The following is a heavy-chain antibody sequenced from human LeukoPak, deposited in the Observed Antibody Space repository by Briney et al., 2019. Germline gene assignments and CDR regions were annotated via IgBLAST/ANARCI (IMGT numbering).Heavy chain of an antibody. V-gene: IGHV3-21*01. CDR3: AKTGFDSSGRDAFDI. J-gene: IGHJ3*02. D-gene: IGHD6-19*01. CDR2: ISSSSSYI. CDR1: GFTFSSYS. Sequence: PGGSLRLSCAASGFTFSSYSMNWVRQAPGKGLEWVSSISSSSSYIYYADSVKGRFTISRDNAKNSLYLQMNSLRAEDTAVYYCAKTGFDSSGRDAFDIWGQGTMVTVSS.